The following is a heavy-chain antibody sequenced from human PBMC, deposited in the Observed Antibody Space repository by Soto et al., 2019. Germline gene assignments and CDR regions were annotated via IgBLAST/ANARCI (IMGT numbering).Heavy chain of an antibody. CDR2: IHGDGGKI. V-gene: IGHV3-7*01. CDR3: ARDFYGGYTYGPGDY. Sequence: EVQLVASGGGLVQPGGSLRLSCAASGFMFSAYWMSWVRQAPGKGLEWVANIHGDGGKIYYVDSVKGRFTISRDNAKRSLYLQMNSLRAEDTAVYYCARDFYGGYTYGPGDYWGQGALVAVSS. D-gene: IGHD5-18*01. J-gene: IGHJ4*02. CDR1: GFMFSAYW.